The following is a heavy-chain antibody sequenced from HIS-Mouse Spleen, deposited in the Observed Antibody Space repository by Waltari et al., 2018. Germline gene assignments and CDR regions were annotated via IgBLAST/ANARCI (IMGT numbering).Heavy chain of an antibody. J-gene: IGHJ4*02. V-gene: IGHV3-30-3*01. Sequence: QVQLVESGGGVVQPGRSLRLSCAASGFTSSSCAMHWVRQAPGKGLEWVAVISYDGSNKYYADSVKGRFTISRDNSKNTLYLQMNSLRAEDTAVYYCARGFVDTAMVDYWGQGTLVTVSS. CDR1: GFTSSSCA. D-gene: IGHD5-18*01. CDR3: ARGFVDTAMVDY. CDR2: ISYDGSNK.